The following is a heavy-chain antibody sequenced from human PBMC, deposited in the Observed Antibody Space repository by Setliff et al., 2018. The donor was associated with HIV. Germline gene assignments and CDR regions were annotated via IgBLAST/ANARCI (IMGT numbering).Heavy chain of an antibody. CDR3: ATGLQLWGVTVLDAFDI. Sequence: ASVKVSCKASGGIFSRFAFSWVRQAPGQGLEWMGGIIPIFGTPNYAQKFQGRVTITTDESTNTVYMELYSLRSEDTAVYYCATGLQLWGVTVLDAFDIWGQGTMVTVSS. V-gene: IGHV1-69*05. CDR1: GGIFSRFA. CDR2: IIPIFGTP. D-gene: IGHD5-18*01. J-gene: IGHJ3*02.